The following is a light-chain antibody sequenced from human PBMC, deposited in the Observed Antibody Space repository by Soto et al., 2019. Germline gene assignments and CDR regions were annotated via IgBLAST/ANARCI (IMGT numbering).Light chain of an antibody. CDR1: QSVSSN. Sequence: VIRQSASALSVSPGERATLSCRASQSVSSNLAWYQQKPGQAPRLLIYGASTRATGIPARFSGSGSGIEFTLTISSLQSEDLAVYYSQQYNKRPKTVGQGTKVDIK. CDR2: GAS. J-gene: IGKJ1*01. CDR3: QQYNKRPKT. V-gene: IGKV3-15*01.